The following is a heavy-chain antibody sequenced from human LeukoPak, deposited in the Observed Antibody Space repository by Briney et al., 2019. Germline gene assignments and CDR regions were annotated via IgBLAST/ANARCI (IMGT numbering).Heavy chain of an antibody. J-gene: IGHJ4*02. Sequence: SETLSLTCTVSSASINSSPYFWAWIRQSPGKGLEWIGSFSYSGTTYYNPSIKSRVTISVDTSKNQFSLKLNSVTAADTAVFYCAANSADYNTLGSSYKVWGQGTLVTVSS. V-gene: IGHV4-39*01. CDR2: FSYSGTT. CDR3: AANSADYNTLGSSYKV. CDR1: SASINSSPYF. D-gene: IGHD3-10*01.